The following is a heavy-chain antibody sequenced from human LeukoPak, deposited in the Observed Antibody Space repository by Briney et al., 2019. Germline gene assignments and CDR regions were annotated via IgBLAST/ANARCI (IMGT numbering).Heavy chain of an antibody. CDR2: INSDGSTT. Sequence: TGGSLRLSCAASRLTFSSHWMHWVRQAPGKGLVWVSHINSDGSTTSYADSVKGRFTISRDNAKNTLYLQMNSLRAEDTAVYYCARASVTSCRGAFCYPFDYWGQGTLVTVSS. D-gene: IGHD2-15*01. V-gene: IGHV3-74*01. CDR3: ARASVTSCRGAFCYPFDY. J-gene: IGHJ4*02. CDR1: RLTFSSHW.